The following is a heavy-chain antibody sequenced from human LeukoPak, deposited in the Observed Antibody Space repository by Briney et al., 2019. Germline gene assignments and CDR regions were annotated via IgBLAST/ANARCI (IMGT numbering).Heavy chain of an antibody. Sequence: GGSLRLSCAASGFTFSSYWMSWVRQAPGKGLEWVANIKQDGSEKYYVDSVKGRFTIFRDNAKNSLYLQMNSLRAEDTAVYYCARIYGDYVLFAFDIWGQGTMVTVSS. V-gene: IGHV3-7*01. D-gene: IGHD4-17*01. CDR1: GFTFSSYW. CDR3: ARIYGDYVLFAFDI. CDR2: IKQDGSEK. J-gene: IGHJ3*02.